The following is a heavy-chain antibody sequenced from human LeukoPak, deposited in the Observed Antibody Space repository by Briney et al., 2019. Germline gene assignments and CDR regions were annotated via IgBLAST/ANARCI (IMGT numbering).Heavy chain of an antibody. V-gene: IGHV3-66*03. J-gene: IGHJ5*01. CDR1: GFSVSNYY. D-gene: IGHD3-16*01. Sequence: GGSLRLSCAGSGFSVSNYYMNWVRQAPGKGLEWVSLIRDSGATLYADSVKGRFTISRDNSKNTTYLQMNRLRVEDTAVYFCARDRAVTQVWVEFDSWGQGTQVTVSS. CDR3: ARDRAVTQVWVEFDS. CDR2: IRDSGAT.